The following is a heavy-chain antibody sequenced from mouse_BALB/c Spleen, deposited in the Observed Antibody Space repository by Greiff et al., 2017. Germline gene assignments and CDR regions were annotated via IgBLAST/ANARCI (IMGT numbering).Heavy chain of an antibody. CDR1: GYTFTDYN. D-gene: IGHD2-4*01. CDR2: IYPYNGGT. J-gene: IGHJ3*01. CDR3: ARGGYYDYEAWFAY. V-gene: IGHV1S29*02. Sequence: EVKLQQSGPELVKPGASVKISCKASGYTFTDYNMHWVKQSHGKSLEWIGYIYPYNGGTGYNQKFKSKATLTVDNSSSTAYMELRSLTSEDSAVYYCARGGYYDYEAWFAYWGQGTLVTVSA.